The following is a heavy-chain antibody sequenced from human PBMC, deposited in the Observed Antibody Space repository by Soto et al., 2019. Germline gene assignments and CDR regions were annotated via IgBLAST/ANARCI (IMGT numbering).Heavy chain of an antibody. Sequence: QVQLVQSGAEVKKPGSSVTVSCKTSGGTFSKDAINWVRQAPGQGLEWMGFLIPVFGSPLYAQKFQARIRITAEESKSTAFMDLSSLRSEDTAVYYCTSVLGYPFEPGKTRYYALDVWGQGTTVSASS. CDR1: GGTFSKDA. V-gene: IGHV1-69*01. D-gene: IGHD1-1*01. CDR3: TSVLGYPFEPGKTRYYALDV. CDR2: LIPVFGSP. J-gene: IGHJ6*02.